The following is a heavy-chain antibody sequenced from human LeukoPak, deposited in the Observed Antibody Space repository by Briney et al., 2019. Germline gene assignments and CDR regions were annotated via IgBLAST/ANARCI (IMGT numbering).Heavy chain of an antibody. J-gene: IGHJ3*02. CDR1: GYTFTSYY. Sequence: ASVKVSCKAPGYTFTSYYMHWVRQAPGQGLEWMGIINPSGGSTSYAQKFQGRVTMTRDTSTSTVYMELSSLRSEDTAVYYCAREIGYCSSTSCYKRAFDIWGQGTMVTVSS. V-gene: IGHV1-46*01. CDR3: AREIGYCSSTSCYKRAFDI. CDR2: INPSGGST. D-gene: IGHD2-2*02.